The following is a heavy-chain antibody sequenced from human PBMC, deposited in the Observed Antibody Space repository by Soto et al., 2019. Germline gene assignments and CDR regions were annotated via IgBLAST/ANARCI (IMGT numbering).Heavy chain of an antibody. Sequence: EVQLVESGGGLVKPGGSLRLSCAASGFTFSSYSMNWVRQAPGKGLECVSSISSSSRYIYYADSVKGRFTISRDNAKNSLYLQMNSLRAEDTAVYYCARGRGAAGTDSVQYYGMDVWGQGTTVTVSS. V-gene: IGHV3-21*01. CDR3: ARGRGAAGTDSVQYYGMDV. J-gene: IGHJ6*02. CDR2: ISSSSRYI. CDR1: GFTFSSYS. D-gene: IGHD6-13*01.